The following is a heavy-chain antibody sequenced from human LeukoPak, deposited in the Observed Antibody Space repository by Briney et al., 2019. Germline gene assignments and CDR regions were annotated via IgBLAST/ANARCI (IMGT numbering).Heavy chain of an antibody. D-gene: IGHD6-19*01. J-gene: IGHJ4*02. V-gene: IGHV1-69*13. CDR1: GGTFSSYA. CDR2: IIPIFGTA. Sequence: ASVKVSCKASGGTFSSYAISWVRQAPGQGLEWMGGIIPIFGTANYAQKFQGRVTITADESTSTAYMELSSLRSEDTAVYYCARVPLGYSSGWYFDYWGQGTLVTVPS. CDR3: ARVPLGYSSGWYFDY.